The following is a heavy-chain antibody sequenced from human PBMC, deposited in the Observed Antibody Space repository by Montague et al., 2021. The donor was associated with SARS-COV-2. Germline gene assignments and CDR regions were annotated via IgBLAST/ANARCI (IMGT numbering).Heavy chain of an antibody. CDR2: VDQSGNT. V-gene: IGHV4-34*01. J-gene: IGHJ4*01. CDR3: ARGKRDFPIVVLGPSTRTYFDS. Sequence: SETLSLTCAVYGGSFRNYYWSWIRQSPGKGLEWIGEVDQSGNTNYNPSLKSRVTISADISKNQLSVKLASATAADTGMYYCARGKRDFPIVVLGPSTRTYFDSWGQGTPVTVSS. D-gene: IGHD2-15*01. CDR1: GGSFRNYY.